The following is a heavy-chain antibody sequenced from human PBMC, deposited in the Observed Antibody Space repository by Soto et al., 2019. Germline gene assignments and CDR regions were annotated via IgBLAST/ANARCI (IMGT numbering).Heavy chain of an antibody. D-gene: IGHD4-4*01. Sequence: SVKVSCKASGGTLRSYAISWVRQAPGQGLEWTGGIIPIFGTANYAQKFQGRVTITADESTSTAYMELSSLRSEDTAVYYCARVETTVTSHYGMDVWGQGTTVTVSS. V-gene: IGHV1-69*13. CDR2: IIPIFGTA. J-gene: IGHJ6*02. CDR3: ARVETTVTSHYGMDV. CDR1: GGTLRSYA.